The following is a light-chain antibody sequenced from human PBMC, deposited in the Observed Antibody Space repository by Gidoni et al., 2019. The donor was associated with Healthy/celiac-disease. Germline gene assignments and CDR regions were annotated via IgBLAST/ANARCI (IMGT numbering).Light chain of an antibody. V-gene: IGKV4-1*01. CDR2: WAS. Sequence: IVMTQSPVPLAVSLGERATINCKYSQSVLYSSNNKNYLAWYQQKPGQPPKLLIYWASTRESGVPDRFSGSGSGTDFTLTISSLQAEDVAVYYCQQYYSTPYTFGQGTKLEIK. J-gene: IGKJ2*01. CDR1: QSVLYSSNNKNY. CDR3: QQYYSTPYT.